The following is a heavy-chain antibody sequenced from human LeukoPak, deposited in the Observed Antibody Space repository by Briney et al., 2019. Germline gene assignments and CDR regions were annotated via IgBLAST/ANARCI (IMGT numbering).Heavy chain of an antibody. CDR3: AREARGRDGYNPDY. D-gene: IGHD5-24*01. V-gene: IGHV1-69*01. CDR1: GGTFSSYA. CDR2: IIPIFGTA. Sequence: GASVKVSCTASGGTFSSYAISWVRQAPGQGLEWMGGIIPIFGTANYAQKFEGRVTITADESTSTAYMELSSLRSEDTAVYYCAREARGRDGYNPDYWGQGTLVTVSS. J-gene: IGHJ4*02.